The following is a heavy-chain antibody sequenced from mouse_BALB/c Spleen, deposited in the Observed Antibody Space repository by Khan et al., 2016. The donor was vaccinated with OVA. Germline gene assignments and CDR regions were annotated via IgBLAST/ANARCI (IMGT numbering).Heavy chain of an antibody. CDR1: GYTFVNYW. CDR3: ARRGLRGDFDY. Sequence: VQLVESGAELAKPGASVKMSCKASGYTFVNYWILWVRQSPGQGLEWIGYINPSIAYTENTQNFKDKSTLSADKSSSTAYMQLNSLTSEDSAAYDCARRGLRGDFDYWGQGTMLTVSA. J-gene: IGHJ2*01. V-gene: IGHV1-7*01. D-gene: IGHD1-1*01. CDR2: INPSIAYT.